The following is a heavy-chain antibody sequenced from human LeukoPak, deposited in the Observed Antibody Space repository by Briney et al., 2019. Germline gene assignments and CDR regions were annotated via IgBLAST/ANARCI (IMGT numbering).Heavy chain of an antibody. Sequence: GGSLRLSCGASGFTFSSYELNWVRQAPGKGLEWVSYISETGSTIYYADSVEGRFTISRDNAKNSLYLQMNSLRAEDTAVYYCARDPGYYYDSSGYYPAGCCWGQGTLVTVSS. J-gene: IGHJ4*02. V-gene: IGHV3-48*03. CDR3: ARDPGYYYDSSGYYPAGCC. CDR1: GFTFSSYE. D-gene: IGHD3-22*01. CDR2: ISETGSTI.